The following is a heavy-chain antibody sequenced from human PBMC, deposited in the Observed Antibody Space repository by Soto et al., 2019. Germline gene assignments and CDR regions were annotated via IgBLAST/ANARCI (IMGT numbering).Heavy chain of an antibody. CDR1: GYTFTSYG. V-gene: IGHV1-18*01. CDR3: ARDWFGVDY. D-gene: IGHD3-16*01. Sequence: QVQLVQSGAEVKKPGASVKVSCKASGYTFTSYGISWVRQAPGQGLEWMGWINAYNGNTNYAQNFQGRVTMTTDTFTSTAYMELRSLRSEDTAVYYCARDWFGVDYWGQGTLVTVSS. J-gene: IGHJ4*02. CDR2: INAYNGNT.